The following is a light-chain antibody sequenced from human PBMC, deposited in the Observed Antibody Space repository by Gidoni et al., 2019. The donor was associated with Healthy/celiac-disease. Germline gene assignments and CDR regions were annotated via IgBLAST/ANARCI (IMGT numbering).Light chain of an antibody. J-gene: IGLJ2*01. CDR1: SSDVGSYNL. V-gene: IGLV2-23*02. Sequence: QSALTQPAPASGSPGQSITISCTGTSSDVGSYNLVSWYQQHPGKAPKLMIYEVSKRPSGVSNRFSGSKSGNTASLTISGLQAEDEADYYCCSYAGSSTFVLFGGGTKLTVL. CDR2: EVS. CDR3: CSYAGSSTFVL.